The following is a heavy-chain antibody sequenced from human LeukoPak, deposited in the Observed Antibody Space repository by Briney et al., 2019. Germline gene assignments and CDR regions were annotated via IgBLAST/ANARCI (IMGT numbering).Heavy chain of an antibody. J-gene: IGHJ4*02. Sequence: PGGSLRLSCAASGFTFSSYAMSWVRQAPGKGLEWVSAISGSGGSTYYADSVKGRFTISRDNSKNTLCLQMNSLRAEDTAVYYCAKGYSSAWYYFDYWGQGTLVTVSS. D-gene: IGHD6-19*01. CDR2: ISGSGGST. CDR3: AKGYSSAWYYFDY. V-gene: IGHV3-23*01. CDR1: GFTFSSYA.